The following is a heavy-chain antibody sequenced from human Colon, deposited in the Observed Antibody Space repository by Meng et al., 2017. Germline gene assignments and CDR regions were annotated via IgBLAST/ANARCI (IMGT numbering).Heavy chain of an antibody. Sequence: VQLQESGPGLVRPSWTLSLTCTVSGGSVISNSYYWSWIRQPPGKGLEWIGFIYYSGSTNYNPSLKSRVTISVDTSKNQFSLKVSSVTAADTAVYYCARDSGYDKNWFDPWGQGTLVTASS. CDR2: IYYSGST. J-gene: IGHJ5*02. D-gene: IGHD5-12*01. CDR3: ARDSGYDKNWFDP. V-gene: IGHV4-61*01. CDR1: GGSVISNSYY.